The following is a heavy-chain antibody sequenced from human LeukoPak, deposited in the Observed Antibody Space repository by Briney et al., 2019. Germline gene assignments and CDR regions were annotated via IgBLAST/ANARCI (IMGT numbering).Heavy chain of an antibody. J-gene: IGHJ6*02. Sequence: SETLSLTCTVSGGSISSGDYYWSWIRQPPGKGLEWIGYIYYSGSTYHNPSLKSRVTISVDTSKNQFSLKLSSVTAADTAVYYCSYGSGTETFYGMDVWGQGTTVTVSS. CDR2: IYYSGST. D-gene: IGHD3-10*01. V-gene: IGHV4-30-4*01. CDR1: GGSISSGDYY. CDR3: SYGSGTETFYGMDV.